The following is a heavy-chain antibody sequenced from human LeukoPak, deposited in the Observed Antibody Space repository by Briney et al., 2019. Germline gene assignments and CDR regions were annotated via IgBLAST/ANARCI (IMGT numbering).Heavy chain of an antibody. D-gene: IGHD1-26*01. V-gene: IGHV4-4*07. Sequence: SETLSLTCTVSGGSISNYYWNWIRQPAGKGLEWIGRISISGSTKYNPSLKSRVIVSVNTSKNQFSLKLSSVTAADTAVYYCARAAGRDTTSGLDIDYWGQGTLVTVSS. CDR3: ARAAGRDTTSGLDIDY. CDR1: GGSISNYY. J-gene: IGHJ4*02. CDR2: ISISGST.